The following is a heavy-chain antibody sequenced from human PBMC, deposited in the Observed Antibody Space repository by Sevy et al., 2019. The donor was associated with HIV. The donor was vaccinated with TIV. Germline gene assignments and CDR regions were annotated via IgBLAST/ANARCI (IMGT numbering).Heavy chain of an antibody. J-gene: IGHJ4*02. CDR3: ARERGGHWYFDS. D-gene: IGHD1-1*01. V-gene: IGHV3-33*08. CDR1: GFIFSSYG. Sequence: GGSLRLSCTASGFIFSSYGVNWVRQAPGKGLEWVAFIFSDGKRKYYGDPVKGRFTISRDDSKNTLYLQMDSLRAEDTAVYYCARERGGHWYFDSWGQGTLVTVSS. CDR2: IFSDGKRK.